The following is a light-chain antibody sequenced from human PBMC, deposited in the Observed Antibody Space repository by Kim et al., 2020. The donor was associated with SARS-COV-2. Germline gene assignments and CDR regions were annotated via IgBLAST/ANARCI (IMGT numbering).Light chain of an antibody. Sequence: LPPGERATLPCRASQSVGSSYLAWYQQKPGQAPRLLIYGASSRATGIPDRFSGSGSGTDFTLTISRLEPEDFAVYYCQQYYSSPGTFGQGTKLEI. J-gene: IGKJ2*01. V-gene: IGKV3-20*01. CDR2: GAS. CDR3: QQYYSSPGT. CDR1: QSVGSSY.